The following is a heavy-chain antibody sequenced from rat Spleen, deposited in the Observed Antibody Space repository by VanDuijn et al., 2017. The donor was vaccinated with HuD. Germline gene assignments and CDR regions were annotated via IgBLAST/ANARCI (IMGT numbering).Heavy chain of an antibody. CDR1: GFTFSDYN. D-gene: IGHD1-6*01. J-gene: IGHJ3*01. Sequence: EVQLVESGGGLVQPGRSLKLSCAASGFTFSDYNMAWVRQAPKKGLEWVATISYDGTRAFYRDSVQGRFTISRDNAKSTLYLQMDSLTSEDTATYYCATGPRILRLDWFAYWGQGTLVTVSS. CDR3: ATGPRILRLDWFAY. V-gene: IGHV5S10*01. CDR2: ISYDGTRA.